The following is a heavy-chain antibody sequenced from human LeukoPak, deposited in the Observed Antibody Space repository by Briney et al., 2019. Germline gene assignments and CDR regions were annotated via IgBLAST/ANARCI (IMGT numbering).Heavy chain of an antibody. V-gene: IGHV1-69*04. Sequence: SVKVSCKASGGTFSSYAISWVRQAPGQGLEWMGRITPILGIANYAQKFQGRVTITADKSTSTAYMELRSLRSDDTAVYYCARAPLEGIAVAGTEYFQHWGQGTLVTVSS. D-gene: IGHD6-19*01. CDR3: ARAPLEGIAVAGTEYFQH. CDR2: ITPILGIA. CDR1: GGTFSSYA. J-gene: IGHJ1*01.